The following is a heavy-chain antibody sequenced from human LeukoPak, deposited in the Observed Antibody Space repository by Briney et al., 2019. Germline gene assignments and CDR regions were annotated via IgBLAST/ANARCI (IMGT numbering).Heavy chain of an antibody. D-gene: IGHD6-25*01. V-gene: IGHV3-9*01. CDR1: GFTFDDYV. Sequence: PGRSLRLSCAASGFTFDDYVMHWVRHAPGKGLEWVSGISWNSNDIAYGDSVKGRFTISRDNAKNSLYLQMNSLRAEDTALYYCAKGGNYFYYMDAWGKGTTVTVSS. J-gene: IGHJ6*03. CDR3: AKGGNYFYYMDA. CDR2: ISWNSNDI.